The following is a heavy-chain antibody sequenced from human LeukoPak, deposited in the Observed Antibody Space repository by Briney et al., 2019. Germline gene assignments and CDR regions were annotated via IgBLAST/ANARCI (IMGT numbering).Heavy chain of an antibody. V-gene: IGHV3-74*01. J-gene: IGHJ6*02. CDR3: ARDRYYGIDV. CDR1: VFTFSSYW. CDR2: IKSDGTST. Sequence: PGGSLRLSCAASVFTFSSYWMHWVRQDPWKGLVWVSHIKSDGTSTSYADSVRGRFTISRDNAKNTLYLQMNSLRAEDTAVYFCARDRYYGIDVWGRGTTVTVSS.